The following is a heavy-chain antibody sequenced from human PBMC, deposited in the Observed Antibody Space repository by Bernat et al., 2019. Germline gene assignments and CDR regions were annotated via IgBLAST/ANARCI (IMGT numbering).Heavy chain of an antibody. CDR1: GFTFSSYA. Sequence: EVQLLESGGGLVQPGGSLRLSCAASGFTFSSYAMSWVRQAPGKGLEWVSAISGSGGSTYYADSVEGRFTISRDNSKNTLYLQMNSLRAEDTAVYYCAKTLRGGYNFFPESDYWGQGTLVTVSS. J-gene: IGHJ4*02. D-gene: IGHD5-24*01. CDR2: ISGSGGST. CDR3: AKTLRGGYNFFPESDY. V-gene: IGHV3-23*01.